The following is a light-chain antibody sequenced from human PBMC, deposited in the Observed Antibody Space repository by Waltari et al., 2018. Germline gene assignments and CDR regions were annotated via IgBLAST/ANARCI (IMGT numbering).Light chain of an antibody. CDR2: DVT. J-gene: IGLJ2*01. CDR3: TSYTLTNDVV. V-gene: IGLV2-14*01. Sequence: QSALTQPASVSASPGQSITISCTGTSNDVGHYNSVTWYQQHPGKAPKLMIYDVTKRPSGVSSRFSGSKSGNTASLTISGLQAEDEADYYCTSYTLTNDVVFGGGTKLTVL. CDR1: SNDVGHYNS.